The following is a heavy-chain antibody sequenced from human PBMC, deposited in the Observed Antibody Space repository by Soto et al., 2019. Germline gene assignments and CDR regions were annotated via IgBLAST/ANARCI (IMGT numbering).Heavy chain of an antibody. J-gene: IGHJ3*02. D-gene: IGHD2-2*01. CDR3: ARAGYCSSTNCYHAFDI. CDR2: TTQDGNDK. V-gene: IGHV3-7*01. Sequence: GWSLRLSCAASGFTFSPYYMSWVRQAPGKGLEWLAMTTQDGNDKHYVDSVRGRFTISRDNSKNTLYLQMGSLRAEDMAVYYCARAGYCSSTNCYHAFDIWGQGTMVTVSS. CDR1: GFTFSPYY.